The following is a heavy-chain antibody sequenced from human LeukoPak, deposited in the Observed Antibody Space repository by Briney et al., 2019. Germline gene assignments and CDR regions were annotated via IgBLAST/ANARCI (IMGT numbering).Heavy chain of an antibody. V-gene: IGHV1-24*01. CDR2: FDREDGGT. Sequence: ASVKVSCKISGYSLTQLSLHWVRQAPGKGLEWMGGFDREDGGTMYAQTLRGRVIMTEDTSTDTAYMELSSLRSDDTAVYYCARPFTNSGYLHYWGQGTLVTVSS. J-gene: IGHJ4*02. CDR3: ARPFTNSGYLHY. D-gene: IGHD3-22*01. CDR1: GYSLTQLS.